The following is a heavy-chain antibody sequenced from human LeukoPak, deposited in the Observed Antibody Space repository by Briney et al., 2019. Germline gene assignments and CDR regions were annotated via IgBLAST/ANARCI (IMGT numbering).Heavy chain of an antibody. J-gene: IGHJ5*02. V-gene: IGHV1-2*02. CDR1: GYTFTGYY. CDR3: ARDLVAAAGTSWFDP. CDR2: INPNSGGT. Sequence: ASVKVSCKASGYTFTGYYMHWVRPAPGQGLEWMGWINPNSGGTNYAQKFQGRVTMTRDTSISTAYMELSRLRSDDTAVYYCARDLVAAAGTSWFDPWGQGTLVTVSS. D-gene: IGHD6-13*01.